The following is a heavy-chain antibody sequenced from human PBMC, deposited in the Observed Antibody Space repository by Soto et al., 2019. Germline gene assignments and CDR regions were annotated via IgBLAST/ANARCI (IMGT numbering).Heavy chain of an antibody. CDR1: GDSVSSNSAA. CDR2: TYYRSKWYN. Sequence: LSLTCAISGDSVSSNSAAWNWIRQSPSRGLEWLGRTYYRSKWYNDYAVSVKSRITINPDTSKNQFSLQLNSVTPEDTAVYYCARGHSSSWRGYYYGMDVWGQGTTVTVS. D-gene: IGHD6-13*01. J-gene: IGHJ6*02. CDR3: ARGHSSSWRGYYYGMDV. V-gene: IGHV6-1*01.